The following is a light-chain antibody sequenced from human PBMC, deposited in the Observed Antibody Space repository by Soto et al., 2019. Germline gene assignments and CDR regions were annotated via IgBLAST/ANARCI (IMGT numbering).Light chain of an antibody. V-gene: IGKV3-15*01. CDR3: QQYNDWPPKQYT. Sequence: EIVMTQSPATLSVSPGERATLSCRASQSVSSNLAWNQQKPGQAPRLLIYGASTRATGIPARFSGSGSGTEFTLTISSLQSEDFAVYYCQQYNDWPPKQYTFGQGTKLEIK. CDR1: QSVSSN. CDR2: GAS. J-gene: IGKJ2*01.